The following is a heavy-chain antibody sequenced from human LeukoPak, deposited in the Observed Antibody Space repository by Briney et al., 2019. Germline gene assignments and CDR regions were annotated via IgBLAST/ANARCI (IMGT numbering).Heavy chain of an antibody. V-gene: IGHV4-34*01. D-gene: IGHD5-12*01. CDR3: AKPWIYDDFDI. CDR2: INHSGST. J-gene: IGHJ3*02. CDR1: GGSFSGYY. Sequence: SETLSLTCAVYGGSFSGYYWSWIRQPPGKGLEWIGEINHSGSTNYNPSLKSRVTISVDTSKNQFSLKLSSVTAADTAVYYCAKPWIYDDFDIWGQGTMVTVSS.